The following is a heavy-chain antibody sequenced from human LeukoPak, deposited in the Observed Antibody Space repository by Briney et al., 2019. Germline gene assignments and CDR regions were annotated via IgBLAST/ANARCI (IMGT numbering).Heavy chain of an antibody. CDR2: IYYSGST. CDR3: ARGGASYDSSGYYYIPHYFDY. V-gene: IGHV4-31*03. J-gene: IGHJ4*02. Sequence: SETLSLTCTVSGGSISSGGYYWSWIRQHPGKGLEWIGYIYYSGSTYYNPSLKSRVTISVDTSKNQFSLKLSSVTAADTAVYYCARGGASYDSSGYYYIPHYFDYWGQGTLVAVSS. D-gene: IGHD3-22*01. CDR1: GGSISSGGYY.